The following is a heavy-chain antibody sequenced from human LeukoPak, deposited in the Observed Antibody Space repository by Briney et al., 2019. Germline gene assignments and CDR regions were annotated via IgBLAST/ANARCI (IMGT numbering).Heavy chain of an antibody. CDR3: TTLRTV. J-gene: IGHJ4*02. D-gene: IGHD3/OR15-3a*01. Sequence: NPGGSLRLSCAASGFTFSSYAMSWVRQAPGKGLEWVGRIKPKAAGGTTESAAPVTGRFTISRDDSKKMVFLQMNSLTTEDTAVYYCTTLRTVWGQGTLVTVSS. V-gene: IGHV3-15*01. CDR2: IKPKAAGGTT. CDR1: GFTFSSYA.